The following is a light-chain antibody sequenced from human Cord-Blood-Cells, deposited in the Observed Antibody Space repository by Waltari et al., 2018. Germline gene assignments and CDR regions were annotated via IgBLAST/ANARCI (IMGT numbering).Light chain of an antibody. V-gene: IGLV1-47*01. Sequence: QSVLTQPPSASGTPGQRVTISCSGSSSNIGSNYVYWYQQLPGTAPKLLIYRNNQRPHGVPDQCSGSKSGTSASLAISGLRSEDEADYYCAAWDDSLSGPVFGGGTKLTVL. J-gene: IGLJ3*02. CDR3: AAWDDSLSGPV. CDR2: RNN. CDR1: SSNIGSNY.